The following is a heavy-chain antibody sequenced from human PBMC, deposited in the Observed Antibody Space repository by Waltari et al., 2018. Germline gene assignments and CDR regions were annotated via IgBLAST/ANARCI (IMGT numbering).Heavy chain of an antibody. CDR1: GFTFISYW. CDR3: ARPLIFYSNYGY. CDR2: IKQDGSEK. Sequence: EVQLVESGGGLVQPGGSLRLSCAASGFTFISYWMSWVRQAPGKGLEWVANIKQDGSEKYYVDSVKGRFTISRDNAKNSLYLQMNSLRAEDTAVYYCARPLIFYSNYGYWGQGTLVTVSS. V-gene: IGHV3-7*01. D-gene: IGHD4-4*01. J-gene: IGHJ4*02.